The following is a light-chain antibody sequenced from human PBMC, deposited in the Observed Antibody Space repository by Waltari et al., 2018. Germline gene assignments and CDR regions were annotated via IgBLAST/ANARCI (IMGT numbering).Light chain of an antibody. J-gene: IGKJ1*01. Sequence: ETVLTQSPVTLSLSPGETATLSCRASRRVGASFLAWYHQRPGQSPRLLIYGTSTRATGIPDRFSGYGSGTDFTLIIRRLEPEDLGVYFCHQYDQTPRTFGQGTTVE. CDR2: GTS. V-gene: IGKV3-20*01. CDR3: HQYDQTPRT. CDR1: RRVGASF.